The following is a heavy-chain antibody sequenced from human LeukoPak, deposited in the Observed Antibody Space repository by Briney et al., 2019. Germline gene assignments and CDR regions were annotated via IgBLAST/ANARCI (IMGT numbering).Heavy chain of an antibody. V-gene: IGHV3-23*01. CDR3: ANLGNWNDVRDY. CDR2: ISAGGGTT. J-gene: IGHJ4*02. CDR1: GFTFISYA. Sequence: GGSLRLSCAASGFTFISYAMTWVRQAPGKGLEWVSAISAGGGTTLYADSVKGRFTISRDNSKNTLYLQMNSLRAEDTAVYYCANLGNWNDVRDYWGQGTLVTVSS. D-gene: IGHD1-20*01.